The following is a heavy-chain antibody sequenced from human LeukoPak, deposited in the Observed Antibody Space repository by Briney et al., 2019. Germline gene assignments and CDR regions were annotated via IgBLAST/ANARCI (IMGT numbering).Heavy chain of an antibody. CDR2: INPNSGGT. V-gene: IGHV1-2*02. D-gene: IGHD1-26*01. CDR1: GYTFTGYY. CDR3: ARGPRIVGATTYLDY. J-gene: IGHJ4*02. Sequence: ASVKVSCKASGYTFTGYYMHWVRQAPGQGLEWMGWINPNSGGTNYAQKFQGRVTMTRDTSISTAYMELSRLRSDDTAVYYCARGPRIVGATTYLDYWGQGTLVAVSS.